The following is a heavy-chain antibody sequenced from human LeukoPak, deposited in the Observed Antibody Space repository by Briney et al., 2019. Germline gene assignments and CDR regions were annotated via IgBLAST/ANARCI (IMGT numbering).Heavy chain of an antibody. CDR2: IDWDDDK. D-gene: IGHD6-13*01. CDR3: ARMLTSTWDLDY. CDR1: GFSLDTSGMC. Sequence: GSGPTLVNPTQTLTLTCTFSGFSLDTSGMCVNWIRQPPGEALEWLARIDWDDDKYYSTSLRTRLTISKDTSKNQVVLTMTNMDPVDTATYYCARMLTSTWDLDYWGQGTLVTVSS. V-gene: IGHV2-70*11. J-gene: IGHJ4*02.